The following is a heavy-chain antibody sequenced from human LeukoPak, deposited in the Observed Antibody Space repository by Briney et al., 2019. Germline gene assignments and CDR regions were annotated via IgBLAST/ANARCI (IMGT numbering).Heavy chain of an antibody. J-gene: IGHJ5*02. Sequence: PSETLSLTCAVYGGSFSGYYWSWIRQPPGKGLEWIGEINHSGSTNYNPSLKSRVTITVDTSKNQFSLKLSSVTAADTAVYYCARARMKFDTWGQGTLVTVSS. CDR3: ARARMKFDT. V-gene: IGHV4-34*01. CDR1: GGSFSGYY. D-gene: IGHD2-15*01. CDR2: INHSGST.